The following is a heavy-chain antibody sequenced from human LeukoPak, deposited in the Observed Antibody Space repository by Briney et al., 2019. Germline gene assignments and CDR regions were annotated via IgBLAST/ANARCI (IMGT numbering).Heavy chain of an antibody. V-gene: IGHV1-69*05. CDR3: ARDFADSGYDWSY. J-gene: IGHJ4*02. CDR1: GGTFSSYA. Sequence: SVKVSCKASGGTFSSYAISWVRQAPGQGLEWMGGIIPIFGTANYAQKFQGRVTITTDESTSTAYMELSSLRSEDTAVYYCARDFADSGYDWSYWGQGTLVTVSS. D-gene: IGHD5-12*01. CDR2: IIPIFGTA.